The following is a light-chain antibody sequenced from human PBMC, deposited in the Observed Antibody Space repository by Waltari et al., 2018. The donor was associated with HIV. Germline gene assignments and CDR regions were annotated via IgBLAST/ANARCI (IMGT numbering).Light chain of an antibody. V-gene: IGLV3-25*03. CDR3: QSTDISGTLVV. CDR2: NDH. J-gene: IGLJ2*01. Sequence: SYDLTQPPSVSVSPGQTAEITCSGDALPSQHGHWYQQTPGQAPILMIYNDHERPSGIPERFSGSTSGTTVTLTISGVQAEDEADYYCQSTDISGTLVVFGGGTKLTVL. CDR1: ALPSQH.